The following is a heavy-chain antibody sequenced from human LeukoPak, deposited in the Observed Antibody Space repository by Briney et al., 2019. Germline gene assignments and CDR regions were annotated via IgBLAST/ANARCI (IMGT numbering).Heavy chain of an antibody. CDR2: IRSKSNTYAT. CDR1: GFTFSGSA. CDR3: TSLSAGSD. V-gene: IGHV3-73*01. Sequence: GGSLKLSCAASGFTFSGSAVHWVRQASGKGLEWVGRIRSKSNTYATAYAASVKGRFTISRDDSKNTAYLQMNSLKTEDTAVYYCTSLSAGSDLGQGTLVTVSS. J-gene: IGHJ4*02. D-gene: IGHD6-19*01.